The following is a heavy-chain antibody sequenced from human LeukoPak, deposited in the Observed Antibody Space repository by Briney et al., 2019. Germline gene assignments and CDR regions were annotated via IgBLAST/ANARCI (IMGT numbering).Heavy chain of an antibody. CDR1: GGSISSGSYY. CDR3: ARGGVYYYMDV. J-gene: IGHJ6*03. D-gene: IGHD6-25*01. V-gene: IGHV4-61*02. CDR2: IYTSGST. Sequence: SQTLSLTCTVSGGSISSGSYYWSWIRQPAGKGLEWIGRIYTSGSTNYNPSLKSRVTISVDTSKNQFSLKLSSVTAADTAVYYCARGGVYYYMDVWGKGTTVTVSS.